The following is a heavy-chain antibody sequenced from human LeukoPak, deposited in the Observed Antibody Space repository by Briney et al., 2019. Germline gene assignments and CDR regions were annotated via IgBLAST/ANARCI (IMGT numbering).Heavy chain of an antibody. CDR3: ARAPRNYDFFPTRGMDV. V-gene: IGHV4-59*01. J-gene: IGHJ6*03. CDR2: IYYSGST. D-gene: IGHD3-3*01. CDR1: GGSISSYY. Sequence: SETLSLTCTVSGGSISSYYWSWIRQPPGKGLEWIGYIYYSGSTNYNPSLKSRVPISVDTSKNQFSLKLSSVTAADTAVYYCARAPRNYDFFPTRGMDVWGKGTTVTVSS.